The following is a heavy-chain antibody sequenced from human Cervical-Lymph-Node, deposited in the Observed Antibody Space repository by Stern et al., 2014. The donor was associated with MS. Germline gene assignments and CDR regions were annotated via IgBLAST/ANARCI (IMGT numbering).Heavy chain of an antibody. Sequence: QVQLQESGPGLVKPSETLSLTCAVSGDSISSYTHYWAWIRQPPGKGLEWIGSVYYSGATYYNPSLKSTVTIPVNTSKNHFPLGLNSVTAADTAVYYCAKHACTGAACPFDLWGQGTLVTVSS. CDR2: VYYSGAT. CDR1: GDSISSYTHY. V-gene: IGHV4-39*01. J-gene: IGHJ4*02. D-gene: IGHD2-8*02. CDR3: AKHACTGAACPFDL.